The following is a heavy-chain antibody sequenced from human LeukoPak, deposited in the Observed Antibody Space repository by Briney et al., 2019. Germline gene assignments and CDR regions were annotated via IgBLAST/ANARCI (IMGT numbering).Heavy chain of an antibody. Sequence: GGSLRLSCAASGFNLSTHGMHWVRQAPGKGLEWVADIWYDGNNKYYADSVKGRFTISRDNSKNTVYLQMYSLRDEDTAIYYCAAAYGEGWFDPWGQGTQVTVSS. D-gene: IGHD4-17*01. CDR1: GFNLSTHG. CDR2: IWYDGNNK. V-gene: IGHV3-33*01. J-gene: IGHJ5*02. CDR3: AAAYGEGWFDP.